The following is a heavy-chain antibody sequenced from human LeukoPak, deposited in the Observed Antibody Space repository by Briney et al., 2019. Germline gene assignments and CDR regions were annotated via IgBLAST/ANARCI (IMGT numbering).Heavy chain of an antibody. CDR2: IRSSGSDT. CDR3: ARRGANSGHTFDY. D-gene: IGHD5-12*01. V-gene: IGHV3-11*01. J-gene: IGHJ4*02. Sequence: GGSLRLSCAASGFTFSDYQMSWIRQAPGKGLEWVSYIRSSGSDTYCADSVKGRFTISGDNTKNALYLQMNSLRADDTAVYYCARRGANSGHTFDYWGQGTLVSVSS. CDR1: GFTFSDYQ.